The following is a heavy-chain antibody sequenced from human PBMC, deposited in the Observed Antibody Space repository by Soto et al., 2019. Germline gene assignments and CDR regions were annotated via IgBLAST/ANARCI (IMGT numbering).Heavy chain of an antibody. CDR3: ARPLLTGIFGPAYGMDG. V-gene: IGHV5-10-1*01. Sequence: PGESLKISCKGSGYSFTSYWISWVRQMPGKGLEWMGRIDPSDSYTNYSPSFQGHVTISADKSISTAYLQWSSLKASDTAMYYWARPLLTGIFGPAYGMDGWGQGTTVTVSS. D-gene: IGHD3-3*01. CDR2: IDPSDSYT. CDR1: GYSFTSYW. J-gene: IGHJ6*02.